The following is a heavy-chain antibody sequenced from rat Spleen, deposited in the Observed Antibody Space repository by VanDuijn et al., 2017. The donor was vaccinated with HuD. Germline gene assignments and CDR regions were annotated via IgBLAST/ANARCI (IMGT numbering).Heavy chain of an antibody. Sequence: EVQLVESGGDLVQPGRSVRLSCAASGFTFSNFPMAWVRQAPTKGLEWVATISTRGGNTYYRDSVKGRFTISRDNAKSTLYLQMDSLRSEDTATYYCASPDTYDWFAYWGQGTLVTVSS. CDR3: ASPDTYDWFAY. J-gene: IGHJ3*01. CDR2: ISTRGGNT. D-gene: IGHD2-1*01. CDR1: GFTFSNFP. V-gene: IGHV5-46*01.